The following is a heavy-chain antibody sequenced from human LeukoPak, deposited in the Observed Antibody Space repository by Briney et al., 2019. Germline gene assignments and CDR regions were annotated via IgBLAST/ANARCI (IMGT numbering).Heavy chain of an antibody. Sequence: GGSLRLSCAASGFTFSSYSMNWVRQAPGKGLEWVSSISSSSSYIYYADSVKGRFTISRDNAKNSLYLQMNSLRAEDTAVYYCARDSIGEDYYGSGSPFDPWGQGTLVTVSS. CDR3: ARDSIGEDYYGSGSPFDP. CDR2: ISSSSSYI. D-gene: IGHD3-10*01. V-gene: IGHV3-21*01. CDR1: GFTFSSYS. J-gene: IGHJ5*02.